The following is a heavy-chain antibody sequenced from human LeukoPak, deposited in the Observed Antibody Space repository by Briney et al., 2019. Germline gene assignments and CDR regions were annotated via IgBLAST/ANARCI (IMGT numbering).Heavy chain of an antibody. V-gene: IGHV3-30*18. D-gene: IGHD6-13*01. CDR3: AKELSAGTGGGWEDYFDY. CDR1: GFTFSSYG. Sequence: GRSLRLSCAASGFTFSSYGMHWVRQAPGKGLEWVAVISYDGSNKSYADSVKGRFTISRDNSKSTLYLQMNSLRAEDTAVYYCAKELSAGTGGGWEDYFDYWGQGTLVTVSA. J-gene: IGHJ4*02. CDR2: ISYDGSNK.